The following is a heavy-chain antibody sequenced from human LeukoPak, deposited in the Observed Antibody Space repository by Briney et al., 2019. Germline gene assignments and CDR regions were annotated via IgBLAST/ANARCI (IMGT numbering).Heavy chain of an antibody. CDR1: GGSFSGYY. CDR2: INHSEST. J-gene: IGHJ4*02. Sequence: PSETLSLTCAVYGGSFSGYYWSWIRQPPGKGLEWIGEINHSESTNYNPSLKSRVTISVDTSKNQFSLKLSSVTAADTAVYYCARTGGYDYSSLVYWGQGTLVTVSS. D-gene: IGHD5-12*01. CDR3: ARTGGYDYSSLVY. V-gene: IGHV4-34*01.